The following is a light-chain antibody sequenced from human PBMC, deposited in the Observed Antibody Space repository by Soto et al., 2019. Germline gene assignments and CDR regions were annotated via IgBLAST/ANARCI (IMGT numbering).Light chain of an antibody. J-gene: IGKJ3*01. CDR1: QSIGSY. CDR2: DAS. CDR3: QQRSIWPLT. Sequence: EIVLTQSPDTLSLSPGERATLFCRASQSIGSYLVWFQQKPGQAPSLPFYDASKRATDIPARFSGSGSGTDFTRTISSLESEECAVYYCQQRSIWPLTFGPGTKVYVK. V-gene: IGKV3-11*01.